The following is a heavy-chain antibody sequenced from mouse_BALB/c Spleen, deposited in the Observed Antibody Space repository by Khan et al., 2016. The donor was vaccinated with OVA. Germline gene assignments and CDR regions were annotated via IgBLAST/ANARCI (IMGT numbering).Heavy chain of an antibody. CDR3: SRITTVVPYYYAMDY. J-gene: IGHJ4*01. D-gene: IGHD1-1*01. CDR1: GFSLSTSGMG. CDR2: IYWDDDK. V-gene: IGHV8-12*01. Sequence: QVTLKESGPGILQPSQTLSLTCSFSGFSLSTSGMGVSWSRQPAGKGREWLAHIYWDDDKRYNPSLKSRLTISKDTSRNQVFLKITSVDTADTATSYFSRITTVVPYYYAMDYWGQGTSVTVSS.